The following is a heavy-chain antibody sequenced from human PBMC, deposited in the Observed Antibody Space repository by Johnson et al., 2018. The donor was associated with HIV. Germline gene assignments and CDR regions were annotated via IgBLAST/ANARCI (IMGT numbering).Heavy chain of an antibody. CDR1: GFTFSSYG. D-gene: IGHD1-1*01. CDR3: AKANWNGDAFDI. J-gene: IGHJ3*02. V-gene: IGHV3-30*02. Sequence: VQLVESGGGVVQPGGSLRLSCAASGFTFSSYGMHWVRQAPGKGLEWVAFIRYDGSYKYYVDSVKGRFTISRDNSKNTLYLQMNSLRAEDTALYYCAKANWNGDAFDIWGQGTMVTVSS. CDR2: IRYDGSYK.